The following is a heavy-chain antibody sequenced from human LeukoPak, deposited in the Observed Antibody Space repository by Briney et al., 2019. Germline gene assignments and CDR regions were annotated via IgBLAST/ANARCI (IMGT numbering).Heavy chain of an antibody. CDR3: ARVVAGTGYDY. CDR1: GFTFSSYD. Sequence: GGSLRLSCAASGFTFSSYDMHWVRQATGKGLEWVSAIGTAGDTYYPGSVKGRFTISRENAKNSLYLQMNSLRARDTAVYHCARVVAGTGYDYWGQGTLVTVSS. J-gene: IGHJ4*02. V-gene: IGHV3-13*01. D-gene: IGHD6-19*01. CDR2: IGTAGDT.